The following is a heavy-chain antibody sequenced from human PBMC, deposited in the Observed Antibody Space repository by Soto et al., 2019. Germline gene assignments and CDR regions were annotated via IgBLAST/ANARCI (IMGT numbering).Heavy chain of an antibody. Sequence: GGSLRLSCAASGFTFSNAWMSWVRQAPGKGLEWVGRIKSKTDGGTTDYAAPVKGRFTISRDDSKNTLYLQMNSLKTEDTAVYYCTTANNWNYEDYYYYYMDVWGKGTTVTVSS. CDR2: IKSKTDGGTT. D-gene: IGHD1-7*01. CDR1: GFTFSNAW. J-gene: IGHJ6*03. V-gene: IGHV3-15*01. CDR3: TTANNWNYEDYYYYYMDV.